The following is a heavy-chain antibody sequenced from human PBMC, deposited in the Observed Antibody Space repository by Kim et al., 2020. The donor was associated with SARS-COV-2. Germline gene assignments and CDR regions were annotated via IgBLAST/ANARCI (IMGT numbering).Heavy chain of an antibody. D-gene: IGHD3-10*01. CDR3: ARSSNVLLWFGVFDP. J-gene: IGHJ5*02. Sequence: SETLSLTCTVSGYSISSGYYWGWIRQPPGKGLEWIGSIYHSGSTYYNPSLKSRVTISVDTSKNQFSLKLSSVTAADTAVYYCARSSNVLLWFGVFDPWGQGTLVTVSS. V-gene: IGHV4-38-2*02. CDR1: GYSISSGYY. CDR2: IYHSGST.